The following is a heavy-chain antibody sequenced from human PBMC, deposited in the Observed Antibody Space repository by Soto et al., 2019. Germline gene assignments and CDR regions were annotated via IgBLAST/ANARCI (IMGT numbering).Heavy chain of an antibody. V-gene: IGHV1-69*13. CDR2: IIPIFGTA. D-gene: IGHD2-15*01. J-gene: IGHJ4*02. CDR3: ARDKPCSGGSCYLPPYFDY. Sequence: SVKVSCKASGGTFSSYAISWVRQAPGQGLEWMGGIIPIFGTANYAQKFQGRVTITADESTSTAYMELSSLRSEDTAVYYCARDKPCSGGSCYLPPYFDYWGQGTLVTVSS. CDR1: GGTFSSYA.